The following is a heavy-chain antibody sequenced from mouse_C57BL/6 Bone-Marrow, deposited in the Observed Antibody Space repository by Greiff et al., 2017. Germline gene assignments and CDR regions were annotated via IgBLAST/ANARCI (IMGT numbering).Heavy chain of an antibody. Sequence: QVQLQQSGAELASPGASVKMFCKASGYTFTSYTMHWVKQRPGQGLEWIGYINPSSGYTKYNQKFKDKATLTADKSSSTAYMQLSSLTSEDSAVYNCASYDYDGSWFAYWGQGALVTVSA. CDR3: ASYDYDGSWFAY. CDR1: GYTFTSYT. J-gene: IGHJ3*01. D-gene: IGHD2-4*01. V-gene: IGHV1-4*01. CDR2: INPSSGYT.